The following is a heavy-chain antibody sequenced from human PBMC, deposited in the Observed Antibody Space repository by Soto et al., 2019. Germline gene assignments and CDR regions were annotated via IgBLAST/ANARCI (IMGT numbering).Heavy chain of an antibody. D-gene: IGHD6-13*01. J-gene: IGHJ4*02. CDR1: GGSISINY. V-gene: IGHV4-59*01. Sequence: SETLSLTCTVSGGSISINYWTWIRQPPGKGLEWIGYVYNSGSTNYNPSLKSRVTISEDTSKSQFSLKVNSMTAADTAVYYCARYRREAVAGYTLDNWGQGILVTVSS. CDR2: VYNSGST. CDR3: ARYRREAVAGYTLDN.